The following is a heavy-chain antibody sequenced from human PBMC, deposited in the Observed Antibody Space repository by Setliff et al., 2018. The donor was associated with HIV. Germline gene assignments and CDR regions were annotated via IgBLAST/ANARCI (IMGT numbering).Heavy chain of an antibody. J-gene: IGHJ6*03. D-gene: IGHD3-10*01. CDR2: ISAYNGNT. Sequence: GASVKVSCKASGYTFTSYGISWVRQAPGQGLEWMGWISAYNGNTNYAQKLQGRVTMTTDTSTSTDYMELRSLRSDDTAIYYCAKSIKLKVQGVNYFSRPEFYYYMDVWGKGTTVTVSS. CDR1: GYTFTSYG. CDR3: AKSIKLKVQGVNYFSRPEFYYYMDV. V-gene: IGHV1-18*01.